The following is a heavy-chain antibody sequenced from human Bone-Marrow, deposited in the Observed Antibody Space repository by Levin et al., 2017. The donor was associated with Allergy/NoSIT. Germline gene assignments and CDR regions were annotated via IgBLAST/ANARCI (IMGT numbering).Heavy chain of an antibody. CDR2: INGEGSTT. J-gene: IGHJ4*02. V-gene: IGHV3-74*01. CDR1: GFSFSTYW. D-gene: IGHD4-23*01. CDR3: ASSSGGNSGRGGR. Sequence: HSGGSLRLSCAASGFSFSTYWMHWVRQAPGKGPVWVSRINGEGSTTTYADSVKGRFTVSRDNAKNTLYLQMNSLRAEDTAIYYCASSSGGNSGRGGRWGQGTPVTVSS.